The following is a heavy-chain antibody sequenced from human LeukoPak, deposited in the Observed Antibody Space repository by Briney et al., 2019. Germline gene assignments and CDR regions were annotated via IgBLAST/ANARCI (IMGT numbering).Heavy chain of an antibody. J-gene: IGHJ4*02. Sequence: GASVKVSCKASGGTFSNYAINWVRQAPGQGLEWMGGITPIFGTANCVQKFQGRVTITADKSTRTAYMELSRLRSEDTAIYYCARASSDDTAMATPFAYWGQGTLVTVSS. CDR3: ARASSDDTAMATPFAY. V-gene: IGHV1-69*06. D-gene: IGHD5-18*01. CDR2: ITPIFGTA. CDR1: GGTFSNYA.